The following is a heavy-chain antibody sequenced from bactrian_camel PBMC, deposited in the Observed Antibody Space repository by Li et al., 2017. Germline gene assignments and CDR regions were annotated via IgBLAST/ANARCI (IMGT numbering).Heavy chain of an antibody. CDR3: AAVDVRGRYIYGWWHASCPDEYNY. V-gene: IGHV3S53*01. J-gene: IGHJ4*01. D-gene: IGHD7*01. Sequence: HVQLVESGGGSVQAGGSLRLSCTYTRRPNYVTWFRQGPGHGREGVAAIAGDGRTNYADSVKGRFTISRDGAKNIIVVQMDSLKPEDTATYYCAAVDVRGRYIYGWWHASCPDEYNYWGQGTQVTVS. CDR2: IAGDGRT. CDR1: RRPNY.